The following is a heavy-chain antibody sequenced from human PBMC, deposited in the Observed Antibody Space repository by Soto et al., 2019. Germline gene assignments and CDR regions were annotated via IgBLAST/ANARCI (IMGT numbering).Heavy chain of an antibody. D-gene: IGHD3-10*01. CDR2: LSTNGRST. CDR1: GLAFGNYA. J-gene: IGHJ6*02. V-gene: IGHV3-23*01. Sequence: LRLSCRASGLAFGNYAMNWVRQVPGRGLEWVAGLSTNGRSTYYADSVRGRFTISRDNSKITVYLQMNSLRAEDTAVYYCAKDRAFNYFYGMDVWGQGTTVTVSS. CDR3: AKDRAFNYFYGMDV.